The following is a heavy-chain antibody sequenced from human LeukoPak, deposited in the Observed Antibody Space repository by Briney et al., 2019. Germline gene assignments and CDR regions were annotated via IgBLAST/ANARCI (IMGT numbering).Heavy chain of an antibody. V-gene: IGHV5-51*01. CDR3: ARLYLPYTSAWYGSAFDI. J-gene: IGHJ3*02. CDR1: GYILTNNW. Sequence: GESLKISCKISGYILTNNWIGWVRQVPGKGLEWMGLIYPGNSDTKYSPSFQGQVTISADRSITTAYLQWSSLKASDTAMYYCARLYLPYTSAWYGSAFDIWGQGTMVTVSS. CDR2: IYPGNSDT. D-gene: IGHD6-13*01.